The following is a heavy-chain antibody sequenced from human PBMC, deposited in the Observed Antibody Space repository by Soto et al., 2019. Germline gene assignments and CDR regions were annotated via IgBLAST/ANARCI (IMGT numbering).Heavy chain of an antibody. CDR2: ISYDGSNK. V-gene: IGHV3-30*18. CDR3: AKDLEIAVAGSKTYYYYGMDV. D-gene: IGHD6-19*01. J-gene: IGHJ6*02. CDR1: GFPFSSYG. Sequence: GGSLRLSCAASGFPFSSYGMHWVRQAPGKGLEWVAVISYDGSNKYYADSVKGRFTISRDNSKNTLYLQMNSLRAEDTAVYYCAKDLEIAVAGSKTYYYYGMDVWGQGTTVTVSS.